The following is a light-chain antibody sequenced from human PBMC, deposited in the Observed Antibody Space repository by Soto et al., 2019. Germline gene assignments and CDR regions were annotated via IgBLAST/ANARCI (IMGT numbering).Light chain of an antibody. J-gene: IGKJ1*01. V-gene: IGKV3-20*01. CDR2: GAS. CDR1: QSVSSSY. Sequence: EIVLTQSPGPLSLPPGERATLSCRAGQSVSSSYLAWYQQKPGQAPRLLIYGASSRATGIPDRFSGSGSGTDFILTISRLEPEDFAVYYCQQYGSSPRTFGQGTKVEIK. CDR3: QQYGSSPRT.